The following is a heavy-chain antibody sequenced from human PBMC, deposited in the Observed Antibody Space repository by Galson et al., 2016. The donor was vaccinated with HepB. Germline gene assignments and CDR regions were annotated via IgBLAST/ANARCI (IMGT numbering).Heavy chain of an antibody. CDR1: GFTFSGYY. V-gene: IGHV3-11*01. CDR2: ISSSGSTI. Sequence: SLRLSCAASGFTFSGYYMSWIRQAPGKGLEWVSYISSSGSTIYYADSVKGRFTISRDNAKNSMYLQMNSLRAEDTAVYYCARSVVATIYYYDGSGYAGLVYWGQGTLVTVSS. J-gene: IGHJ4*02. D-gene: IGHD3-22*01. CDR3: ARSVVATIYYYDGSGYAGLVY.